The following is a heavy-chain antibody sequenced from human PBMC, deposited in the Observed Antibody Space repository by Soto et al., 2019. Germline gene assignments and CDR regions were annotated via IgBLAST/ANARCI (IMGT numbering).Heavy chain of an antibody. V-gene: IGHV4-59*01. Sequence: PSETLSLTCTVSGGSISSYYWSWIRQPPGKGLEWIGYIYYSGSTNYNPSLKSRVTISVDTSKNQFSLKLSSVTAADTAVYYCARERSSSYNWFDPWGLGTLVTVSS. CDR1: GGSISSYY. D-gene: IGHD6-6*01. CDR3: ARERSSSYNWFDP. CDR2: IYYSGST. J-gene: IGHJ5*02.